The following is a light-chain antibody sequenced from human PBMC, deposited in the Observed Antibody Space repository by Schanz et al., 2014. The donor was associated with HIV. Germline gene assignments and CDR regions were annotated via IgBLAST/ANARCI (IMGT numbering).Light chain of an antibody. CDR3: QETYSTPSIT. J-gene: IGKJ5*01. CDR1: QSISTF. CDR2: AAS. Sequence: DVQMTPSPSSLSASVGDRVTITCRASQSISTFLNWYQQKPGKAPKLLIHAASSLQSGVPSRFSGSGSGTDFTLIISSLQPEDFGSYYCQETYSTPSITFGQGTRLEIK. V-gene: IGKV1-39*01.